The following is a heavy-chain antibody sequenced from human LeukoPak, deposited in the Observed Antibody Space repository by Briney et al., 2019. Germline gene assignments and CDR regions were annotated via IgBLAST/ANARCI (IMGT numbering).Heavy chain of an antibody. CDR1: GFTFSRYE. V-gene: IGHV3-48*03. CDR3: ARDESLFRSIFPYYYGMDV. Sequence: GGSLRLSCAASGFTFSRYEMSWVRQAPGKGLEWVSYISSGGSNIYYSDSVKGRFTISRDNAKNSLYLQMDSLRVEDTAVYYCARDESLFRSIFPYYYGMDVWGQGTTVTVSS. J-gene: IGHJ6*02. CDR2: ISSGGSNI. D-gene: IGHD2/OR15-2a*01.